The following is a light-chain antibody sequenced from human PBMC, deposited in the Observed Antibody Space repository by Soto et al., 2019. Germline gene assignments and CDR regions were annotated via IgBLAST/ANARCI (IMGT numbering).Light chain of an antibody. Sequence: DIVMTQSPLSLPVTPGEPASISCRSSQSLLHSNGYNYLDWYLQKPGQSPQLLIYLDSNRASGVTDRFSGSGLGTDFTLKISRVEAEDDGVYYCMQALQGTFGGGTKVEIK. CDR3: MQALQGT. CDR2: LDS. V-gene: IGKV2-28*01. CDR1: QSLLHSNGYNY. J-gene: IGKJ4*01.